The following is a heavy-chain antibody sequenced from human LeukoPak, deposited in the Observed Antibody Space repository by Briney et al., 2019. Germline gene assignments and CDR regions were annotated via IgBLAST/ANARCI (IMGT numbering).Heavy chain of an antibody. CDR1: GGSFSGYY. D-gene: IGHD2-2*02. CDR2: INHSGST. V-gene: IGHV4-34*01. CDR3: ASSGRYCSSTSCYNHAFDI. Sequence: SETLSLTCAVYGGSFSGYYWTWIRQPPGKGLEWIGEINHSGSTNYNPSLKSRVTISVDTSKNQFSLKLSSVTAADTAVYYCASSGRYCSSTSCYNHAFDIWGQGTMVTVSS. J-gene: IGHJ3*02.